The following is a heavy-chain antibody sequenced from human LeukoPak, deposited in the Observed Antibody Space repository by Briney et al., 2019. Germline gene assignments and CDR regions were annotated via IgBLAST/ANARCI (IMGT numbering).Heavy chain of an antibody. CDR1: GGSISSGGYY. CDR3: AREVSSGDYDVFDI. V-gene: IGHV4-31*03. D-gene: IGHD4-17*01. J-gene: IGHJ3*02. CDR2: IYYSGST. Sequence: SETLSLTCTVSGGSISSGGYYWSWIRQHPGKGLEWIGYIYYSGSTYYNPSLKSRVTISVDTSKNQFSLKLSSVTAADTAVYYCAREVSSGDYDVFDIWGQGTMVTVSS.